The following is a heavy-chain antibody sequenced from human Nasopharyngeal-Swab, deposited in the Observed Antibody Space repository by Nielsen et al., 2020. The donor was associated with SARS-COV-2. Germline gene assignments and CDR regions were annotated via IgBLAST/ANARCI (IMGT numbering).Heavy chain of an antibody. J-gene: IGHJ5*02. Sequence: WVRQASGQGFGWMGGIIPIFGTANYAQKLQGRVTMTTDTSTSTAYMELRSLRSDDTAVYYCARSQYCSGGSCYSGNWFDPWGQGTLVTVSS. CDR2: IIPIFGTA. CDR3: ARSQYCSGGSCYSGNWFDP. D-gene: IGHD2-15*01. V-gene: IGHV1-69*05.